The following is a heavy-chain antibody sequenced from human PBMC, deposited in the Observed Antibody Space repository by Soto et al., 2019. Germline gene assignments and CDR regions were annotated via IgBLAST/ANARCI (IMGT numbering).Heavy chain of an antibody. CDR1: GYTFTSYA. D-gene: IGHD3-3*01. V-gene: IGHV1-3*01. J-gene: IGHJ4*02. Sequence: ASVKVSCNASGYTFTSYAMHLVRQAPGQRLEWMGWINAGNGNTKYSQKFQGRVTITRDTSASTAYMELSSLRSDDTAVYYCARALGKYYDFWSGYSTQFDYWGQGTLVTVSS. CDR3: ARALGKYYDFWSGYSTQFDY. CDR2: INAGNGNT.